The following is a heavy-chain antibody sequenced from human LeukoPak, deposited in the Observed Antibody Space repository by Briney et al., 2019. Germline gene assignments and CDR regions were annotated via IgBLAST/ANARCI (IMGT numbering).Heavy chain of an antibody. V-gene: IGHV3-23*01. J-gene: IGHJ4*02. D-gene: IGHD1-1*01. CDR2: ISPSGGST. Sequence: PGGSLRLSCAASGFSFTIAWMSWARQAPGKGLEWASAISPSGGSTYYADSVKGRFTISRDNSKNTLYLQMNSLRVEDTAVYCCAKESEHHGSPPNYWGQGTLITVSS. CDR3: AKESEHHGSPPNY. CDR1: GFSFTIAW.